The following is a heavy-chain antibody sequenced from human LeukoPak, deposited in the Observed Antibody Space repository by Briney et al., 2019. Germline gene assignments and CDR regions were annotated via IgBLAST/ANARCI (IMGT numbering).Heavy chain of an antibody. D-gene: IGHD5-12*01. Sequence: SETLSLTCTVSGGSISSYYWSWIRQPPGKGLEWIGYIYYSGSTNYNPSLKSRVTISVDTSKNQSSLKLSSVTAADTAVYYCARHAGGYSGYDYYDYWGQGTLVTVSS. CDR1: GGSISSYY. CDR2: IYYSGST. V-gene: IGHV4-59*08. J-gene: IGHJ4*02. CDR3: ARHAGGYSGYDYYDY.